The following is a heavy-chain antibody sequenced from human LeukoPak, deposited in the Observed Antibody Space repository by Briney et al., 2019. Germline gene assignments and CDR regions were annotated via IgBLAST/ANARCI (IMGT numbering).Heavy chain of an antibody. V-gene: IGHV3-23*01. CDR2: ISDNVGNT. CDR1: GFAFNNYA. J-gene: IGHJ4*02. Sequence: GGSLRLSCAASGFAFNNYAMSWVRQAPGKGLEWVSGISDNVGNTYYADSVRGRFTISRDTSKNTLYLRMNSLRAEDTAIYYCASRGYYDTSGYFYPYYFDWWGQGTLVTVSS. D-gene: IGHD3-22*01. CDR3: ASRGYYDTSGYFYPYYFDW.